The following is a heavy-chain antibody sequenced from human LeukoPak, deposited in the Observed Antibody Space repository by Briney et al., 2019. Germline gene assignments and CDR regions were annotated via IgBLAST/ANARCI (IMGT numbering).Heavy chain of an antibody. CDR1: GGSISSYY. CDR2: IYYSGST. CDR3: ARVSGSGWYDGY. J-gene: IGHJ4*02. V-gene: IGHV4-59*01. D-gene: IGHD6-19*01. Sequence: SETLSLTCTVSGGSISSYYWSWIRQPPGKGLEWIGYIYYSGSTNYNPSPKSRVTISVDTSKNQFSLKLSSVTAADTAVYYCARVSGSGWYDGYWGQGTLVTVSS.